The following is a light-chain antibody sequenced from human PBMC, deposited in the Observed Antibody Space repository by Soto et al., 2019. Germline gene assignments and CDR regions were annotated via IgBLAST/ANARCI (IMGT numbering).Light chain of an antibody. CDR2: GAS. J-gene: IGKJ5*01. CDR1: QSVGSSH. CDR3: QQYGSSLFT. Sequence: EIVLTQSPGTLSLSPGERATLSCRASQSVGSSHLAWYQQKPGQAPRLLIYGASSRATGIPDRFSGSGSGTDFTLTISRLEPEDFAVYYCQQYGSSLFTFGQGTRLEIK. V-gene: IGKV3-20*01.